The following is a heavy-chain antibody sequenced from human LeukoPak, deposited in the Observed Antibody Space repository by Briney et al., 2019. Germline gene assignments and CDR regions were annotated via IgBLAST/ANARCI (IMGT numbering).Heavy chain of an antibody. D-gene: IGHD3-16*01. CDR1: GGSVSSGDYY. CDR3: ARDHVTDAFDI. V-gene: IGHV4-30-4*01. CDR2: IYYSGST. J-gene: IGHJ3*02. Sequence: SETLSLTCTVSGGSVSSGDYYWSWIRQPPGKGLEWIGYIYYSGSTYYNPSLKSRITISVDTSKNQFSLKLSSVTAADTAVYYCARDHVTDAFDIWGQGTMVTVSS.